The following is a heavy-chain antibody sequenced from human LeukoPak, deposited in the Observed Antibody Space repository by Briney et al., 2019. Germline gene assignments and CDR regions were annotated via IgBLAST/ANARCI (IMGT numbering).Heavy chain of an antibody. V-gene: IGHV1-2*02. Sequence: EASVKVSCKASGYTFTGYYMHWVRQASGQGLEWMGWINPNSGGTNYAQKFQGRVTMTRDTSISTAYMELSRLRSDDTAVYYCARDLTACTNGVCYWGMGDYWGQGTLVTVSS. CDR2: INPNSGGT. J-gene: IGHJ4*02. D-gene: IGHD2-8*01. CDR1: GYTFTGYY. CDR3: ARDLTACTNGVCYWGMGDY.